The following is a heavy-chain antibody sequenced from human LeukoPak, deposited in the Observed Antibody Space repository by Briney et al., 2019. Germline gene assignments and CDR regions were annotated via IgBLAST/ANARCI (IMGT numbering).Heavy chain of an antibody. V-gene: IGHV1-2*02. J-gene: IGHJ4*02. D-gene: IGHD6-19*01. Sequence: ASVKVSCKASGYSFSGYYMHWVRQAPGQGLEWVGWINPNSGGTNYAQKFQGRITMTRDTSISTAYMELSGLRSDDTAVYYCARSEWLVRENDYWGQGTLVTVSS. CDR3: ARSEWLVRENDY. CDR1: GYSFSGYY. CDR2: INPNSGGT.